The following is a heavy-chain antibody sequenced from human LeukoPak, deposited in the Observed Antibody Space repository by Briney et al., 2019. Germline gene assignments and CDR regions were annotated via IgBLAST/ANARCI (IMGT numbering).Heavy chain of an antibody. D-gene: IGHD5-18*01. CDR2: IYYSGST. CDR1: GGSIRRGGYY. V-gene: IGHV4-31*03. Sequence: SETLSLTSTVSGGSIRRGGYYWSWIRQHPEKGLEWIGYIYYSGSTYYNPSLKSRVTISVDTSKNQFSLKLSSVTAADTAVYYCASNTAMVPGLDAFDIWGQGTMVTVSS. CDR3: ASNTAMVPGLDAFDI. J-gene: IGHJ3*02.